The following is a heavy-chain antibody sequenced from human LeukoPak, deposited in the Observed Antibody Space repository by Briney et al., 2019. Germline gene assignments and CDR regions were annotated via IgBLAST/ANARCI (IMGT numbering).Heavy chain of an antibody. CDR1: GFTFSTYA. Sequence: PGGSLRLSCAASGFTFSTYALSWVRQAPGQGLEWVSAISGDSAFTYYTDAAKGRFTISRDNSKYTLYLQMDSLRAEDTAVYYCARKLLHYDRDGPSFDYWGQGTLVTVSS. V-gene: IGHV3-23*01. CDR3: ARKLLHYDRDGPSFDY. CDR2: ISGDSAFT. D-gene: IGHD3-22*01. J-gene: IGHJ4*02.